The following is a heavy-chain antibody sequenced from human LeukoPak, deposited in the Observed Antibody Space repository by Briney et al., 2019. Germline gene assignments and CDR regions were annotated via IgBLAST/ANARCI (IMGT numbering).Heavy chain of an antibody. Sequence: TSETLSLTCTVSGGSISSSSYYWGWIRQPPGKGLEWIGSIYYSGSTYYNPSLKSRVTISVDTSKNQFSLKLSSVTAADTAVYYCARDFRGMTTAENDAFDIWGQGTLVTVSS. V-gene: IGHV4-39*07. CDR3: ARDFRGMTTAENDAFDI. D-gene: IGHD4-17*01. CDR1: GGSISSSSYY. CDR2: IYYSGST. J-gene: IGHJ3*02.